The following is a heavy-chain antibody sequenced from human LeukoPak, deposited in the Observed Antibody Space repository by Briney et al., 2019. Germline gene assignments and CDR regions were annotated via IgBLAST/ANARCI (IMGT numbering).Heavy chain of an antibody. CDR3: ARNNGSGSY. V-gene: IGHV4-61*01. CDR2: IYYSGST. D-gene: IGHD3-10*01. J-gene: IGHJ4*02. CDR1: GCSVSSGSYY. Sequence: PSETLSLTCTVSGCSVSSGSYYWRWIRQPPGKGLEWIGYIYYSGSTNYNPSLKSRVTISVDTSKNQFSLKLSSVTAADTAVYYCARNNGSGSYWGQGTLVTVSS.